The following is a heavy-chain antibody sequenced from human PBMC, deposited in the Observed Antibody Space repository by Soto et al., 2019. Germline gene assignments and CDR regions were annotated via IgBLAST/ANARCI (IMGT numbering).Heavy chain of an antibody. J-gene: IGHJ6*02. D-gene: IGHD2-2*01. CDR3: ARMQNAYYYYYGMDV. V-gene: IGHV1-2*02. CDR2: INPNSGGT. CDR1: GCTFTGYY. Sequence: QVQLVQSGAEVKKPGASVKVSCKASGCTFTGYYMHWVRQAPGQGLEWMGWINPNSGGTNYAQKFQGRVTMTRDTSISTAYMELSRLRSDDTAVYYCARMQNAYYYYYGMDVWGQGTTVTVSS.